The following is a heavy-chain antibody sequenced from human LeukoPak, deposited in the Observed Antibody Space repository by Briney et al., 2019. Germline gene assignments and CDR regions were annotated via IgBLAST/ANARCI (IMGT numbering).Heavy chain of an antibody. V-gene: IGHV1-8*01. Sequence: ASVKVSCKASGYTFSSYDINWVRQATGQGLEWMGWMNPNSGNTGYAQKFRGGVNMTRNTSISTAYMELSSLRSEDTAVYYCARKFLGSRGYYFDYWGQGTLVTVSS. CDR2: MNPNSGNT. J-gene: IGHJ4*02. D-gene: IGHD3-10*01. CDR1: GYTFSSYD. CDR3: ARKFLGSRGYYFDY.